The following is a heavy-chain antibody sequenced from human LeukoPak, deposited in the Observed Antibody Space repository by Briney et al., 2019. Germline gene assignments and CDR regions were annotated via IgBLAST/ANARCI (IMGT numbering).Heavy chain of an antibody. CDR2: ISYDGSNK. Sequence: GGSLRLSCAASGFTFSSYGMHWVRQAPGKGLEWVAVISYDGSNKFYADSVKGRFTISRDNAKNSLYLQMNSLRAEDTAVYYCAELGITMIGGVWGKGTTVTISS. CDR1: GFTFSSYG. D-gene: IGHD3-10*02. V-gene: IGHV3-30*18. J-gene: IGHJ6*04. CDR3: AELGITMIGGV.